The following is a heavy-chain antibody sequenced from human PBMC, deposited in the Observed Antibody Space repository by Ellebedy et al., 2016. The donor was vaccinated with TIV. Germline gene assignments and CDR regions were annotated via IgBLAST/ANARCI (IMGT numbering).Heavy chain of an antibody. CDR3: ARGAPDYYGMDV. V-gene: IGHV6-1*01. CDR1: GDSVSSNRAA. CDR2: TYYRSRWHK. J-gene: IGHJ6*02. Sequence: MPSETLSLTCAISGDSVSSNRAAWTWIRQSPSRGLEWLGRTYYRSRWHKEYAVSLQSRITINPDTSKNQFSLQLNSVTPEDTAVYYCARGAPDYYGMDVWGQGTTVTVSS.